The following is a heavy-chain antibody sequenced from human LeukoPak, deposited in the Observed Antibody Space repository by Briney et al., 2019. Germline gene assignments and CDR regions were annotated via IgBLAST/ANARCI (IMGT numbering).Heavy chain of an antibody. J-gene: IGHJ4*02. Sequence: GGSLRLSCAASGFTFSSYAMSWVRQAPGKGLEWVSAISGSGGSTYYADSVKGRFTISRDNSKNTLYLQMNSLRAEDTAVYYCAEAKYQLPHFDYWGQGTLVTVSS. V-gene: IGHV3-23*01. CDR1: GFTFSSYA. CDR2: ISGSGGST. D-gene: IGHD2-2*01. CDR3: AEAKYQLPHFDY.